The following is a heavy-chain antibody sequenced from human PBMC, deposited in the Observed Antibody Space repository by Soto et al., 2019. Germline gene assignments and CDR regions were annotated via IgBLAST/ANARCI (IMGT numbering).Heavy chain of an antibody. V-gene: IGHV4-61*08. CDR2: IYYSGST. CDR3: ALIGYSSTAGPYYYGMDV. J-gene: IGHJ6*02. CDR1: GDSINNGAYY. D-gene: IGHD6-13*01. Sequence: SETLSLTCSVSGDSINNGAYYWSWIRQPPGKGLEWIGYIYYSGSTNYNPSLKSRVTISVDTSKNQFSLKLSSVTAADTAVYYCALIGYSSTAGPYYYGMDVWGQGTTVTVSS.